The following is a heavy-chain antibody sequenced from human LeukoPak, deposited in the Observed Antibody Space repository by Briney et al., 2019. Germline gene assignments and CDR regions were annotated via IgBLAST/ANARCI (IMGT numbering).Heavy chain of an antibody. V-gene: IGHV1-2*06. D-gene: IGHD6-6*01. CDR1: GYTFTGYY. Sequence: ASVKVSCKASGYTFTGYYMHWVRQAPGQGLERMGRINPNSGGTNYAQKFQGRVTITADESTSTAYMELSSLRSEDTAVYYCARSDEYSSSSRYNGMDVWGQGTTVTVSS. CDR3: ARSDEYSSSSRYNGMDV. J-gene: IGHJ6*02. CDR2: INPNSGGT.